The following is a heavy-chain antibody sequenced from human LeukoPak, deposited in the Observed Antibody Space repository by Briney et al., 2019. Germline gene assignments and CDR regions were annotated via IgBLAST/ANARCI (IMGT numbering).Heavy chain of an antibody. CDR2: IKAKVHGETT. V-gene: IGHV3-15*01. CDR1: GFTFSHAQ. Sequence: PGGSLRLSCVASGFTFSHAQMAWVRQAPGKGLEWVGRIKAKVHGETTDYAAPVKGRFTISRDDSKNTLFLQMNSLKIEDTAVYYCTDKDLSTSWDHWGQGTLVTVSS. J-gene: IGHJ4*02. D-gene: IGHD6-13*01. CDR3: TDKDLSTSWDH.